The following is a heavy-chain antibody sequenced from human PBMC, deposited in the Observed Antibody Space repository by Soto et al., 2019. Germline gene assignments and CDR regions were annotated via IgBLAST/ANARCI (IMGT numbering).Heavy chain of an antibody. CDR2: ISSSSYSI. CDR1: GFTFSSYS. CDR3: ARVFDVRGVIQNYLYY. J-gene: IGHJ4*02. Sequence: EVQLVESGGGLVKPGGSLRLSCAASGFTFSSYSMNWVSQAPGQGLEWVSSISSSSYSICYADSGKGRFTISRDNAKNSLYLQVDSLRAEDTAMYYCARVFDVRGVIQNYLYYWGQGTLVTVSS. V-gene: IGHV3-21*04. D-gene: IGHD3-10*01.